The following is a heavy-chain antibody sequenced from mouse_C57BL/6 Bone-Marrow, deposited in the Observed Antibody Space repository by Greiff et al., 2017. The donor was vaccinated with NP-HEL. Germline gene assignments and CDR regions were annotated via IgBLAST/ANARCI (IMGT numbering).Heavy chain of an antibody. CDR3: ARCCELAMDY. J-gene: IGHJ4*01. V-gene: IGHV1-26*01. Sequence: EVQLQQSGPELVKPGASVKISCKASGYTFTDYYMNWVKQSHGKSLEWIGDINPNNGGTSYNQKFKGKATLTVDKSSSTAYMELRSLTSEDSAVYYCARCCELAMDYWGQGTSVTVSS. CDR1: GYTFTDYY. CDR2: INPNNGGT. D-gene: IGHD3-3*01.